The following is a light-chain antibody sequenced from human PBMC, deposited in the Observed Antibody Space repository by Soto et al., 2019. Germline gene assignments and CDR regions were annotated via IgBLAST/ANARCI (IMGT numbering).Light chain of an antibody. V-gene: IGLV2-14*01. Sequence: QSALTQPASVSGSPGQTITISCTGTSSDVGGYNYVSWYQQHLGKAPKLIIYEVSNRPSGVSNRFSGSKSGNTATLTISGLQAEDEADYHCSSYTSSSTLVVFGGGTKLTVL. CDR2: EVS. CDR1: SSDVGGYNY. CDR3: SSYTSSSTLVV. J-gene: IGLJ2*01.